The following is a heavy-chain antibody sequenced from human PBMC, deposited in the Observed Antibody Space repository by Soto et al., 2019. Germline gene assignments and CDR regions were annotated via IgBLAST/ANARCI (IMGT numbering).Heavy chain of an antibody. CDR2: ISAYNGNT. D-gene: IGHD1-1*01. J-gene: IGHJ6*03. CDR1: GYTFTSYG. CDR3: ARVKRESWNDVGYYYYYMDV. Sequence: ASVKVSCKASGYTFTSYGISWVRQAPGQGLEWMGWISAYNGNTNYAQKLQGRVTMTTDTSTSTAYMELRSLRSDDTAVYYCARVKRESWNDVGYYYYYMDVWGKGTTVTVSS. V-gene: IGHV1-18*01.